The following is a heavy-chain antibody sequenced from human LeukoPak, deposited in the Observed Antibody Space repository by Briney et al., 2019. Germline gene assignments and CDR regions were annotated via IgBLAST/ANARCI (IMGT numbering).Heavy chain of an antibody. Sequence: SGGSLRLSCAASGFTFSDYYMSWIRQAPGKGREWVLYISSSGSTIYYADSVKGRFTISRDNAKNSLYLQMNSLRAEDTAVYYCASVGGVYYGSGSPTSYWGQGTLVTVSS. CDR1: GFTFSDYY. V-gene: IGHV3-11*01. CDR3: ASVGGVYYGSGSPTSY. D-gene: IGHD3-10*01. CDR2: ISSSGSTI. J-gene: IGHJ4*02.